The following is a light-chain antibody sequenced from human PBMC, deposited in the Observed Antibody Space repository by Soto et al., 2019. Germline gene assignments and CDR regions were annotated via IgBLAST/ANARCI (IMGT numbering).Light chain of an antibody. Sequence: DIQMTQSPSSLSASVEDRVIITCRASQSISNHLNWYQQKPGKAPKLLIYAASNLQSGVPSTFSGSGSGTDFTLTISSLQPEDFATYYCQQSHSIPWTFGQGTKVDIK. CDR3: QQSHSIPWT. CDR2: AAS. J-gene: IGKJ1*01. V-gene: IGKV1-39*01. CDR1: QSISNH.